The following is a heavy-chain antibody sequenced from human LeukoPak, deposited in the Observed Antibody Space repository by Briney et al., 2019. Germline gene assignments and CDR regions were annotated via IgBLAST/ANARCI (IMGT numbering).Heavy chain of an antibody. J-gene: IGHJ6*03. V-gene: IGHV3-7*01. D-gene: IGHD2-15*01. Sequence: PGGSLRLSCAASGFTLSTYWMSWVRQAPGKGLEWVVNIKQDGSEKYYVDSVKGRFTISRDNAKNSLYLQMNNLRVEDTAVYYCARRGLPDVWGKGTTVTVSS. CDR3: ARRGLPDV. CDR1: GFTLSTYW. CDR2: IKQDGSEK.